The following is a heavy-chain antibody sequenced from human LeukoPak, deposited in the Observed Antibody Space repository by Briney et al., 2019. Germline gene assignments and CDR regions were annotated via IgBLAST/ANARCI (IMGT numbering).Heavy chain of an antibody. J-gene: IGHJ6*03. D-gene: IGHD3-22*01. CDR1: GFTFSNTW. Sequence: PGGSLRLSCAPSGFTFSNTWMSWVRQAPGKGLECVGRIKSKTDGGTTDYAAPVKGRFTISRDDSKNTLYLQMDSLKTEDTAVYYCTTDYDSSYYYYYMDVWGKGTTVTVSS. CDR2: IKSKTDGGTT. CDR3: TTDYDSSYYYYYMDV. V-gene: IGHV3-15*01.